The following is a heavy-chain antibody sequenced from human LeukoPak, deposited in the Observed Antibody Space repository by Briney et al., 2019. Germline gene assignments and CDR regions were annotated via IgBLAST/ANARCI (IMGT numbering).Heavy chain of an antibody. V-gene: IGHV1-2*02. CDR2: INPNSGGI. D-gene: IGHD2-15*01. J-gene: IGHJ5*02. Sequence: GASVKVSCKASGYTFTGYYMHWVRQAPGQGLEWMGWINPNSGGINYAQKFQGRVTMTRDTSISTAYMELSRLRSDDTAVYYCARGSCSGGSCYSVWFDPWGQGTLVTVSS. CDR3: ARGSCSGGSCYSVWFDP. CDR1: GYTFTGYY.